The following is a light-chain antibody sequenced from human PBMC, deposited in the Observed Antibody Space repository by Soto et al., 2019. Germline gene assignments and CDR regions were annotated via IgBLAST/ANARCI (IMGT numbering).Light chain of an antibody. CDR2: GAS. J-gene: IGKJ1*01. V-gene: IGKV3-20*01. CDR3: QQYGSSGT. CDR1: QSVSQNY. Sequence: IMLTQSPGTPSMSPGEMSPVFCRASQSVSQNYLAWSPQKPGQAPRRLIYGASNRATGIHDRFSGSGSGTDFTLSIRRLEPEDFAVDDCQQYGSSGTFGQGTKVDIK.